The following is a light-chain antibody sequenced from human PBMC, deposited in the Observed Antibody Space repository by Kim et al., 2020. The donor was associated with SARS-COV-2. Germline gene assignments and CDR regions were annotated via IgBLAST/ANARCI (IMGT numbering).Light chain of an antibody. CDR2: GKN. CDR1: SLRSYY. CDR3: NSRDSSGNHLM. V-gene: IGLV3-19*01. J-gene: IGLJ3*02. Sequence: AFGQTVRITCQGDSLRSYYASWYQQKPGQAPVLVIYGKNNRPSGIPDRFSGSSSGNTASLTITGAQAEDEADYYCNSRDSSGNHLMFGGGTQLTVL.